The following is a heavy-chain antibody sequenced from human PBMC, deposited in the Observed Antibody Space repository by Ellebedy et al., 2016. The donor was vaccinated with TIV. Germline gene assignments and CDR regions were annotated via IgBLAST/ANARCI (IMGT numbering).Heavy chain of an antibody. CDR2: INQDGREK. Sequence: GESLKISCAASGFSFSSYWMAWVRQAPGKGLEWVANINQDGREKYYEDSVKGRFTISRDNAKNSLYLLMNNLSAEDTGVYYCATDGSYGDYRSPTHAFEIWGQGTMVSVAS. J-gene: IGHJ3*02. CDR1: GFSFSSYW. CDR3: ATDGSYGDYRSPTHAFEI. V-gene: IGHV3-7*01. D-gene: IGHD4-17*01.